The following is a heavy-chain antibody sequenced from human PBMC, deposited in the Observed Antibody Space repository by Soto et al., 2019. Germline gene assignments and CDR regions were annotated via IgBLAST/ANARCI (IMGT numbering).Heavy chain of an antibody. V-gene: IGHV3-23*01. Sequence: PGGSLRLSCAASGFTFSSYAMSWVRQAPGKGLEWVSAISGSGGSTYYADSVKGRFTISRDNSKNTLYLQMNSLRAEDTAVYYCAKGQSVRIFGVVRGIDYWGQGTLVTVSS. J-gene: IGHJ4*02. D-gene: IGHD3-3*01. CDR3: AKGQSVRIFGVVRGIDY. CDR2: ISGSGGST. CDR1: GFTFSSYA.